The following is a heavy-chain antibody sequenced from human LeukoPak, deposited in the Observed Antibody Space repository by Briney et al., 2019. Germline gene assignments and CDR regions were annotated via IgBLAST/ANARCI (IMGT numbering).Heavy chain of an antibody. V-gene: IGHV6-1*01. CDR3: AGRRRDYCSSTSCSLDP. D-gene: IGHD2-2*01. CDR1: GXSVSSSSSA. Sequence: SQTLSLTCAISGXSVSSSSSAWNWIRQSPSRGLEWLGRTYYRSRWYNDYAVSVKSRIIISPDTSKNQFSLQLNSVTPEDTAVYYCAGRRRDYCSSTSCSLDPWGQGTLVTVSS. CDR2: TYYRSRWYN. J-gene: IGHJ5*02.